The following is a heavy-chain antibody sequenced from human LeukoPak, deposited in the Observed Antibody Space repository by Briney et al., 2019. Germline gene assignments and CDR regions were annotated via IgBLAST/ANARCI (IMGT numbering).Heavy chain of an antibody. J-gene: IGHJ5*02. D-gene: IGHD6-25*01. V-gene: IGHV3-48*04. CDR2: ISGSSSPT. Sequence: GGSLSLSCVASGFTFSGYSMNWVRQAPGKGLEWISYISGSSSPTFYADSVKGRFTISRDNAKNSLYLQMNSLRAEDTAMYYCAREPAAAGKNWFDPWGQGTLVTVSS. CDR1: GFTFSGYS. CDR3: AREPAAAGKNWFDP.